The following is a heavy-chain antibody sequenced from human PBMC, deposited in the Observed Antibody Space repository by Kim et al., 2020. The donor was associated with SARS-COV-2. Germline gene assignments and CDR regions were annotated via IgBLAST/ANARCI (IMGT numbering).Heavy chain of an antibody. J-gene: IGHJ3*02. D-gene: IGHD2-8*02. Sequence: AQKFQGRVTMTEDTSTDTAYMELSSLRSEDTAVYYCATTDSPWVVFAFDIWGQGTMVTVSS. CDR3: ATTDSPWVVFAFDI. V-gene: IGHV1-24*01.